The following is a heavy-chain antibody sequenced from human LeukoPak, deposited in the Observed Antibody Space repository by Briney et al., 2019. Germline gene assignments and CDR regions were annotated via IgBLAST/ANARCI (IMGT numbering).Heavy chain of an antibody. J-gene: IGHJ4*02. D-gene: IGHD2-2*01. Sequence: GGSLRLSCAASGNYWMHWVRQAPGKGLVWVSHINSDGSWTSYADSVKGRFTISKDNAKNTVYLQMNNLRAEDTAVYYCVSFYETYWGRGTLVTVS. CDR3: VSFYETY. CDR2: INSDGSWT. V-gene: IGHV3-74*01. CDR1: GNYW.